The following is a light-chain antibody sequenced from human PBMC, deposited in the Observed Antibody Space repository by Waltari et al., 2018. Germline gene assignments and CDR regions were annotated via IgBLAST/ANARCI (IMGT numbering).Light chain of an antibody. Sequence: IQMTQSPSSLSASVANTVTITCRASQCISNYLNWFQQKPGKAPKLLIYAATTLQSGVPSRFSGSGSGTEFTLTISSLEPEDFAAYYCLQHNSYPCSFGQGTKVEIK. CDR1: QCISNY. CDR3: LQHNSYPCS. V-gene: IGKV1-17*01. CDR2: AAT. J-gene: IGKJ2*04.